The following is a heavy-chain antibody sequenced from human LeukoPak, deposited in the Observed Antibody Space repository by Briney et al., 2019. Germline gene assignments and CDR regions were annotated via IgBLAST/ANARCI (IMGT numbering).Heavy chain of an antibody. CDR3: ARGLTVRGVIIRGYNWFDP. V-gene: IGHV4-34*01. D-gene: IGHD3-10*01. Sequence: SETLSLTCTVSGGSISSHYWSWIRQPPGKGLEWIGEINHSGSTNYNPSLKSRVTISVDTSKNQFSLKLSSVTAADTAVYYCARGLTVRGVIIRGYNWFDPWGQGTLVTVSS. CDR2: INHSGST. CDR1: GGSISSHY. J-gene: IGHJ5*02.